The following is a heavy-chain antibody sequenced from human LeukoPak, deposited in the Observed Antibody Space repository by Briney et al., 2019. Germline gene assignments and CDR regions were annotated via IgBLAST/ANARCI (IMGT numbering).Heavy chain of an antibody. D-gene: IGHD2-15*01. J-gene: IGHJ3*02. Sequence: ASVKVSCKASGYTFTSYGISWVRQAPGQGLEWMGWISAYNGNTNYAQKLQGRVTMTTDRSTSTAYMELRSLRSDDTAVYYCAGGYCSGGSCADAFDIWGQGTMVTVSS. CDR1: GYTFTSYG. CDR2: ISAYNGNT. CDR3: AGGYCSGGSCADAFDI. V-gene: IGHV1-18*01.